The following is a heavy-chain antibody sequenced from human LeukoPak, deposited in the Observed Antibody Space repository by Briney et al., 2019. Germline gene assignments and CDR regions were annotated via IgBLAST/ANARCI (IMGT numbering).Heavy chain of an antibody. CDR2: IIPIFGTA. D-gene: IGHD5-18*01. J-gene: IGHJ4*02. Sequence: SVKVSCKASGGTFSSYAISWVRQAPGQGLEWMGGIIPIFGTANYAQKFQGRVTITTDESTRTAYMELSSLRSEDTAVYYCARARYGYSYKAPLDYWGQGTLVTVSS. CDR1: GGTFSSYA. CDR3: ARARYGYSYKAPLDY. V-gene: IGHV1-69*05.